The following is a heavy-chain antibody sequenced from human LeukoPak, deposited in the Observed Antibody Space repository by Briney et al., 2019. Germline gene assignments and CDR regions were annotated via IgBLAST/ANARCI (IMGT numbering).Heavy chain of an antibody. J-gene: IGHJ4*02. CDR3: ARDRDCSSTSCYSRWWDY. V-gene: IGHV1-18*01. Sequence: ASVKVSCKASGYTFTSYGISWVRQAPGQGLEGMGWISAYNGNTNYAQKLQGRVTMTTDTSTSTAYMELRSLRSDDTAVYYCARDRDCSSTSCYSRWWDYWGQGTLVTVSS. CDR1: GYTFTSYG. CDR2: ISAYNGNT. D-gene: IGHD2-2*02.